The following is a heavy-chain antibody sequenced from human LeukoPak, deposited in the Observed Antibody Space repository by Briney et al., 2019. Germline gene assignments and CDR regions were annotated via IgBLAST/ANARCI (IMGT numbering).Heavy chain of an antibody. D-gene: IGHD1-26*01. CDR3: AREARVGGALQY. V-gene: IGHV3-74*01. CDR2: INTDGTFI. CDR1: GFTFSDYW. Sequence: PGGSLGLSCAASGFTFSDYWMHWVRQAPGKGLVWVSRINTDGTFIRHADSVQGRFTISRDAAKNTLFLQMNSLRAEDTAVYYCAREARVGGALQYWGQGVLVTVSA. J-gene: IGHJ4*02.